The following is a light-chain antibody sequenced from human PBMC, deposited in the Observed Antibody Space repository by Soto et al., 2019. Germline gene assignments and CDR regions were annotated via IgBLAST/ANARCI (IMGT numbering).Light chain of an antibody. CDR1: QSISSW. CDR3: QYYKESST. V-gene: IGKV1-5*03. CDR2: QAS. J-gene: IGKJ1*01. Sequence: DIQMTQSPSTLSASVGDRVTITCRASQSISSWLAWYQQKPGRAPKLLIYQASSSEIGVPSRFSGSGSGTEYTLTISSLQPDDFATYYCQYYKESSTFGQGIRLEIK.